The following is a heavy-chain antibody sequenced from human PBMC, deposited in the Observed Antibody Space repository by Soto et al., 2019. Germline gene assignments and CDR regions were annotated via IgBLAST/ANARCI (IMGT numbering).Heavy chain of an antibody. CDR2: ISGSGRDT. CDR1: GFTFSTYP. V-gene: IGHV3-23*01. D-gene: IGHD6-19*01. Sequence: SLRLSCAASGFTFSTYPMSWVRQAPGKGLEWVSSISGSGRDTNFADSVKGRFTISRDNSKNTLYLQMSSLSAEETAVYYCGGWQGSVTSMRSLTPFDYWGQGTLVTVSS. CDR3: GGWQGSVTSMRSLTPFDY. J-gene: IGHJ4*02.